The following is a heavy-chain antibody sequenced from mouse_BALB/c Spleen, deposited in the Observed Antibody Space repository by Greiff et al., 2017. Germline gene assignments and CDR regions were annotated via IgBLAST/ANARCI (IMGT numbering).Heavy chain of an antibody. V-gene: IGHV1-87*01. CDR1: GYTFTSYW. Sequence: VKLQQSGAELARPGASVKLSCKASGYTFTSYWMQWVKQRPGQGLEWIGAIYPGDGDTRYTQKFKGKATLTADKSSSTAYMQLSSLASEDSAVYYCAREERFAYWGQGTLVTVSA. CDR3: AREERFAY. J-gene: IGHJ3*01. CDR2: IYPGDGDT.